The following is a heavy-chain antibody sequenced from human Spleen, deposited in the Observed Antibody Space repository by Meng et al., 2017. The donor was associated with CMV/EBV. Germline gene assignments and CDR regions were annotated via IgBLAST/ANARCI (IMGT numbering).Heavy chain of an antibody. CDR1: GYTFTSYY. J-gene: IGHJ4*02. D-gene: IGHD2-2*01. V-gene: IGHV1-46*01. Sequence: ASVKVSCKASGYTFTSYYMHWVRQAPGQGLEWMGIINPSGGSTSYAQKFQGRVTITRDMSLRTAYIELSSLRSEDSAVYYWARLVVPAVTSDYWGQGTLVTVSS. CDR3: ARLVVPAVTSDY. CDR2: INPSGGST.